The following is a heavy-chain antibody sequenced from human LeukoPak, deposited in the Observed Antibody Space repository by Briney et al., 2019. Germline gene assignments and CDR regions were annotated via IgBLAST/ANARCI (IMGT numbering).Heavy chain of an antibody. CDR1: GFTFSSYS. V-gene: IGHV3-21*01. J-gene: IGHJ4*02. Sequence: PGGSLRLSCAASGFTFSSYSMNWVRQAPGKGLEWVSSISSSSSYIYYADSVKGRLTISRDNAKNSLYLQMNSLRAEDTAVYYCARDPRGYCSSTSCYPYFDYWGQGTLVTVSS. CDR2: ISSSSSYI. CDR3: ARDPRGYCSSTSCYPYFDY. D-gene: IGHD2-2*01.